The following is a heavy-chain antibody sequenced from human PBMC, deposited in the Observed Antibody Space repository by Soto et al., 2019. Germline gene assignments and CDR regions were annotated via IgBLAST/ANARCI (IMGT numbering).Heavy chain of an antibody. J-gene: IGHJ5*02. CDR3: ARDRSSGGAYSRRWIDP. V-gene: IGHV4-4*02. CDR1: SGSITSSNY. Sequence: QVQLQESGPGLVKPSGTLSLTCGVSSGSITSSNYWSWVRQPPGKGLEWIGEIYHSGRTHYNPSLKSRVTISVDKSMHQFSLRLTSGTAADTAVYYCARDRSSGGAYSRRWIDPWGQGLLVTVSS. D-gene: IGHD5-12*01. CDR2: IYHSGRT.